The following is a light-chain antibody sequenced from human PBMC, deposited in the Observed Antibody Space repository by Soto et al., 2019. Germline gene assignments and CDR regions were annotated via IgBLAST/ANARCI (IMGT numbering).Light chain of an antibody. J-gene: IGLJ1*01. CDR3: NSYTSISAYV. Sequence: QSALTQPASVSGSPGQSITISCTGTSSDVGRYNYVSWYQQYPGKAPKLIIYDVSNRPSGVSNRFSGSKSGNTASLTISGLQAEHEGDYYCNSYTSISAYVFGTGTQLTVL. CDR1: SSDVGRYNY. V-gene: IGLV2-14*01. CDR2: DVS.